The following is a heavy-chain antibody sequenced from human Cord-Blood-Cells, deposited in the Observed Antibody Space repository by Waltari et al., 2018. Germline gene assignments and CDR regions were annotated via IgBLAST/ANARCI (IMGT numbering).Heavy chain of an antibody. CDR2: INHSGST. V-gene: IGHV4-34*01. Sequence: QVQLQQWGAGLLKPSETLSLTCAVYGGSFSGYYWSWIRQPPGKGLEWIGEINHSGSTNYNPSLKSRVTISVDTSKNQFSLKLSSVTAADMAVYYCARRGVKDLDYWGQGTLVTVSS. CDR1: GGSFSGYY. D-gene: IGHD2-21*01. J-gene: IGHJ4*02. CDR3: ARRGVKDLDY.